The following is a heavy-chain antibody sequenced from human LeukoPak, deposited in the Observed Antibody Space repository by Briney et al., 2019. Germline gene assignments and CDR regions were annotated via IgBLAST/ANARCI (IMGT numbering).Heavy chain of an antibody. V-gene: IGHV3-21*01. CDR2: ISSSSSYI. J-gene: IGHJ3*02. Sequence: GGSLRLSCAASGFTFSSYSMNWVRQAPGKGLEWVSSISSSSSYIYCADSVKGRFTISRDNAKNSLYLQMNSLRAEDTAVYYCAREGPDYDYVWGSPRQYAFDIWGQGTMVTVSS. CDR3: AREGPDYDYVWGSPRQYAFDI. D-gene: IGHD3-16*01. CDR1: GFTFSSYS.